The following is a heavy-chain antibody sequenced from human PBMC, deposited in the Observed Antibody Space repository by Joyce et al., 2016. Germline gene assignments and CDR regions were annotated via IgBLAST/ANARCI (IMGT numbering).Heavy chain of an antibody. Sequence: QVQLQESGPGLVKPSQTLSLTCTVSGDSISSGTYYWSWIRQPAGKGLEWIGRIYRSGSTKYIPSRQSRVTISVDTSKNQFSLTLRSVTAADMAVYYCARDLVATVGGFDYWGQGTLVTVSS. CDR1: GDSISSGTYY. CDR2: IYRSGST. CDR3: ARDLVATVGGFDY. V-gene: IGHV4-61*02. D-gene: IGHD5-12*01. J-gene: IGHJ4*02.